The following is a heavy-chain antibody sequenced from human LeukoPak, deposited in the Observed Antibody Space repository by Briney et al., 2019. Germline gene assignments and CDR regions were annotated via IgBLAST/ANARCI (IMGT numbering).Heavy chain of an antibody. CDR3: ASPAAGTNFDC. Sequence: KSGGSLRLSCAASGFTFSDHYMSWIRQAPGKGLEWVSYISSIGSYTNYADSVKGRFTVPRDNAKNSLYLQMNSLRVEDTAVYYCASPAAGTNFDCWGQGTLVTVSS. CDR2: ISSIGSYT. J-gene: IGHJ4*02. V-gene: IGHV3-11*03. D-gene: IGHD6-13*01. CDR1: GFTFSDHY.